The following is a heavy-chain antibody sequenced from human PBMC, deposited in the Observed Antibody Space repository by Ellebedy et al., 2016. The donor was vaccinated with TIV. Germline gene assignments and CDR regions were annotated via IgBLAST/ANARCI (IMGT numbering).Heavy chain of an antibody. CDR3: ARGGWRLWGAYWYFDL. J-gene: IGHJ2*01. Sequence: SETLSLTCAVCGGSFSGYYWSWIRQPPGKGLEWIGEINHSGSTNYNPSLKSRVTISVDTSKNQFSLKLSSVTAADTAVYYCARGGWRLWGAYWYFDLWGRGTLVTVSS. D-gene: IGHD3-16*01. CDR2: INHSGST. CDR1: GGSFSGYY. V-gene: IGHV4-34*01.